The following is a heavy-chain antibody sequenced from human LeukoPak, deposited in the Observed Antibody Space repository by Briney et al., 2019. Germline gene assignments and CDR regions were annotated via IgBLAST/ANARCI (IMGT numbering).Heavy chain of an antibody. CDR1: DFSVGDNY. CDR3: AKATGTLAN. D-gene: IGHD1-1*01. Sequence: PGGSLRLSCAASDFSVGDNYMTWVRQAPGKGLQWVSLMYSVGTTFYADSVKGRFTMSRDSSKNTLYLQMNSLTAEDTAIYYCAKATGTLANWDQGTLVTVSS. CDR2: MYSVGTT. J-gene: IGHJ4*02. V-gene: IGHV3-53*01.